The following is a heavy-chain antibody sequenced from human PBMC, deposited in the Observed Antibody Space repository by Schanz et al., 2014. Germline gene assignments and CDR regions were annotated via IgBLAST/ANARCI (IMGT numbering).Heavy chain of an antibody. CDR1: GYTLSAYS. CDR2: VNPSVRGT. CDR3: TGAFDRRGYYFDY. Sequence: QVQLVQSGTQVKKPGASVKVSCKASGYTLSAYSLHWVRQAPGQGLEWMGIVNPSVRGTHFAREFQGRVTVTSDTSTTTVYMKLSGRASEAAVDYCGTGAFDRRGYYFDYWGQGALVTVSS. D-gene: IGHD5-12*01. J-gene: IGHJ4*02. V-gene: IGHV1-46*03.